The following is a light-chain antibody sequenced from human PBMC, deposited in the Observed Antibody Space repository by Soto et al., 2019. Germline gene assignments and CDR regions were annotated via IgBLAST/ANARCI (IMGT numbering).Light chain of an antibody. CDR1: QNIRNW. CDR3: LQDHDDSWT. V-gene: IGKV1-6*01. Sequence: GDSVAITCRASQNIRNWLAWYQQKPGKAPNPLIYAASSLQSGVPSRFSGSGSGTEFTLTVSSLQPEDFATYYCLQDHDDSWTFGQGTKVDIK. J-gene: IGKJ1*01. CDR2: AAS.